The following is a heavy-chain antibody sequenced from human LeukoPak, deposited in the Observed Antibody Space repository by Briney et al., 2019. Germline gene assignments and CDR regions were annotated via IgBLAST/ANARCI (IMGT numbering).Heavy chain of an antibody. V-gene: IGHV4-30-4*01. CDR2: IYYSGST. CDR1: GGSISSGDYY. CDR3: AREEGSSPNYFDY. J-gene: IGHJ4*02. Sequence: SETLSLTCTVSGGSISSGDYYWSWIRQPPGKGLEWIGYIYYSGSTYYNPSPKSRVTISVDTSKNQFSLKLSSVTAADTAVYYCAREEGSSPNYFDYWGQGTLVTVSS.